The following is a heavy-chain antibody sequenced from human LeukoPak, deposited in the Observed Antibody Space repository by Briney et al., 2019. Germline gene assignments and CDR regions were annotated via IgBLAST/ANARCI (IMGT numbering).Heavy chain of an antibody. V-gene: IGHV3-64*01. CDR2: VSSNGDST. J-gene: IGHJ4*02. Sequence: PGWSVRLSCAASGFTFSSYPMHWVRQAPGKGLEYVSGVSSNGDSTYYANSVKGRFTISRDNSKNTLYLQMGSLRAEDMAVYYCAREYYYEELDYWGQGTLVTVSS. CDR3: AREYYYEELDY. CDR1: GFTFSSYP. D-gene: IGHD3-22*01.